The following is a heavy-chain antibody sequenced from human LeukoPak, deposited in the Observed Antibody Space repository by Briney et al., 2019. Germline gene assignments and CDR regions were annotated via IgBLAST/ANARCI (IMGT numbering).Heavy chain of an antibody. CDR2: INPNNGGT. J-gene: IGHJ4*02. Sequence: WASVKVSCKASGYTFTGYYMHWVRQAPGQGLEWMGWINPNNGGTNYAQKFQGRVTVTRDTSISTAYMDLSKLRSDDTAVYYCARVGSSGWYVHPTLDYWGQGTLVTVSS. D-gene: IGHD6-19*01. CDR3: ARVGSSGWYVHPTLDY. CDR1: GYTFTGYY. V-gene: IGHV1-2*02.